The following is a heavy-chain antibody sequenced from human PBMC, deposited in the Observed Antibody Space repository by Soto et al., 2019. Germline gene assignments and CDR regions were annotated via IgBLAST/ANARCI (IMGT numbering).Heavy chain of an antibody. Sequence: TLSLTCTVSGGSISSYYWSWIRQPPGKGLEWIGYIYYSGSTNYNPSLKSRVTISVDMSKNQFSLKLSSVTAADTAVYYCAREMDVVVVAATGWFDPWGQGTLVTVSS. V-gene: IGHV4-59*01. CDR2: IYYSGST. CDR3: AREMDVVVVAATGWFDP. D-gene: IGHD2-15*01. J-gene: IGHJ5*02. CDR1: GGSISSYY.